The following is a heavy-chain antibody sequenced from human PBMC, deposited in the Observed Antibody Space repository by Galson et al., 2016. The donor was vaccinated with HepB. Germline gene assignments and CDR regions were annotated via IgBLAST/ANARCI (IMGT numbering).Heavy chain of an antibody. J-gene: IGHJ4*02. Sequence: QSGAEVKKPGESLQISCKGSGYTFTTYWIGWVRQMPGKGLEWMGIIYPGDSDTRYSPSFQGQVTISADKSINTAYLQWSSLKASDTAMYYCARSGYYDAGSYAARGDCWGQGTLVTVSA. D-gene: IGHD3-10*01. CDR1: GYTFTTYW. CDR2: IYPGDSDT. CDR3: ARSGYYDAGSYAARGDC. V-gene: IGHV5-51*01.